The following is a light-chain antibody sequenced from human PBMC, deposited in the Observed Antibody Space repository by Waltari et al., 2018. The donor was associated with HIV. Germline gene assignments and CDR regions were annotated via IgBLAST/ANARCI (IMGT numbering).Light chain of an antibody. CDR2: NDT. Sequence: QSVLTQPPSVSGAPGQRVTLSCTGSDSNIGTHVVHWYQQLPGTAPQPLIYNDTNRPSGVPDRFSASKSGTSASLAISGLQAEDEADYYCQSYDSNLSGSIFGGGTKLTV. J-gene: IGLJ2*01. CDR3: QSYDSNLSGSI. CDR1: DSNIGTHV. V-gene: IGLV1-40*01.